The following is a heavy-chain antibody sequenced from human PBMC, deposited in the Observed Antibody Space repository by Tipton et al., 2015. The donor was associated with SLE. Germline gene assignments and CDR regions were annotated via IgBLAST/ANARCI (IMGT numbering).Heavy chain of an antibody. V-gene: IGHV3-30*02. Sequence: GSLRLSCAASGFIFSSSGMQWVRQAPGQGLEWLAFIRFDGSYKYYADSVKGRFTISRDNAKSTLYLQMDGLKAEDTAVYYCAKDWDRYRGSYLEYWGQGTLVTVSS. CDR3: AKDWDRYRGSYLEY. J-gene: IGHJ4*02. CDR2: IRFDGSYK. CDR1: GFIFSSSG. D-gene: IGHD1-26*01.